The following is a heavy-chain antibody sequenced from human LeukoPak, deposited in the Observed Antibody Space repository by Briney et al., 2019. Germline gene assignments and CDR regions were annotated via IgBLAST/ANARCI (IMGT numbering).Heavy chain of an antibody. CDR2: IKQDGSEK. Sequence: GGSLRLSCAASRFTFSSYWMSWVRQAPGKGREWVANIKQDGSEKYYVDSVKGRFTISRDNAKNSLYLQMNSLRAEDTAVYSCARDVLGYIVATSPFDYWGQGTLVTVSS. J-gene: IGHJ4*02. CDR3: ARDVLGYIVATSPFDY. CDR1: RFTFSSYW. D-gene: IGHD5-12*01. V-gene: IGHV3-7*01.